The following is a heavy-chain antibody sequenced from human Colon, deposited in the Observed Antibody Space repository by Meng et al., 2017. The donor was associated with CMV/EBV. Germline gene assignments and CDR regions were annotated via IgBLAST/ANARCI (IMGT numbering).Heavy chain of an antibody. D-gene: IGHD3-10*01. Sequence: GGSLRLSCAASGFTFSSYEMHWVRQAPGKGLEWVASIRYDGKTQNYLDSMKGRLTISRDNSMNTLYLQLSSLRVEDTAVYYCGKGGDFYGSGSDYDLRSDDYDMDVWGQGTTVTVSS. CDR2: IRYDGKTQ. CDR1: GFTFSSYE. V-gene: IGHV3-30*02. J-gene: IGHJ6*01. CDR3: GKGGDFYGSGSDYDLRSDDYDMDV.